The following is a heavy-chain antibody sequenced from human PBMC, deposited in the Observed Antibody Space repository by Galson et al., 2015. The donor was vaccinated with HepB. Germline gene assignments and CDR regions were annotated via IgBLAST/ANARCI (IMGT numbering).Heavy chain of an antibody. D-gene: IGHD3-10*01. J-gene: IGHJ4*02. CDR3: ARKDFDTSGTYYIPIFDY. V-gene: IGHV3-48*04. CDR1: GFTFSAYT. CDR2: ISSSGSSI. Sequence: LRLSCAASGFTFSAYTMTWVRQAPGKGLEWLSHISSSGSSIHYADSVKGRFTISRDNAKNSLYLQLSSLRAEDTALYFCARKDFDTSGTYYIPIFDYWGQGTLVTVSS.